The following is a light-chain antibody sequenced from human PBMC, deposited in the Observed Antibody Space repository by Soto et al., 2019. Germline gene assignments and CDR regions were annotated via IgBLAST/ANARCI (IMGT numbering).Light chain of an antibody. CDR2: DTS. CDR1: QSLTNSY. Sequence: DIVLTQSPDTLSLSPGNRATLSCRASQSLTNSYIAWYQVKPGQAPRLPIYDTSSRATGIPDRFSXXXXXXXXXXXITRLEPEDFAVFYCQQYGTSEIIFGQGTRLEIK. CDR3: QQYGTSEII. V-gene: IGKV3-20*01. J-gene: IGKJ5*01.